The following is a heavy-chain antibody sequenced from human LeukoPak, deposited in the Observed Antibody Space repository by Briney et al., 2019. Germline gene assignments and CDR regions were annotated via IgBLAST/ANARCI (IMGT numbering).Heavy chain of an antibody. CDR3: AKSGGYSYGPRMDV. CDR1: GFTFSSYG. J-gene: IGHJ6*02. CDR2: ISYDGSNK. D-gene: IGHD5-18*01. V-gene: IGHV3-30*18. Sequence: GRSLRLSCAASGFTFSSYGMHWVRQAPGKGLEWVAVISYDGSNKYYADSVKGRFTISRDNSKNTLYLQMNSLRAEDTAVYYCAKSGGYSYGPRMDVWGQGTTVTVSS.